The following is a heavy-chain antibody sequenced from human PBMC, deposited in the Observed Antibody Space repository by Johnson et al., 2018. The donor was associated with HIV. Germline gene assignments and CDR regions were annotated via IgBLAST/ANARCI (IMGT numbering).Heavy chain of an antibody. D-gene: IGHD3-10*01. Sequence: VQLVESGGGLVQPGGSLRLSCAASGFTVSRNYISWVRQAPGKGLEWVPVIYSGGSTHYADSVKGRFTISRDSSKNTLYLQMNSLRVEDTAVYYCAREATMVREVNDGFDIWGQGTMVTVSS. J-gene: IGHJ3*02. CDR1: GFTVSRNY. CDR3: AREATMVREVNDGFDI. CDR2: IYSGGST. V-gene: IGHV3-66*01.